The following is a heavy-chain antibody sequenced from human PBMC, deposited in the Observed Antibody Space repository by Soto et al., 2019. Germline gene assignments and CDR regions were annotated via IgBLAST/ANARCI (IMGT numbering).Heavy chain of an antibody. J-gene: IGHJ4*01. CDR1: GGSISSGGYY. V-gene: IGHV4-31*03. CDR2: ISYSGST. Sequence: QVQLQESGPGLVQPSQTLSLTCTVSGGSISSGGYYWSWIRQHPVTGLEWIGHISYSGSTYYNTSIKSRVTISVDTSRNQFSLIVNSVTAAYTAVYYCARGVLHWGQGTLVTVSS. CDR3: ARGVLH.